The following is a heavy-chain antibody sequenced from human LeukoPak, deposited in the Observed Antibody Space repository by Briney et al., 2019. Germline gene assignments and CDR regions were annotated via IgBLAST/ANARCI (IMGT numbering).Heavy chain of an antibody. D-gene: IGHD4-11*01. CDR1: GYTFTRYD. V-gene: IGHV1-8*01. J-gene: IGHJ5*02. CDR3: ARRREVTTGNWFDP. CDR2: MNPNRGNT. Sequence: VSVKVFCTASGYTFTRYDINWVRQATGQGLEWMGWMNPNRGNTGYAHKFQGRVTMTRNTSISTAYMELSSLRSEDTAVYYCARRREVTTGNWFDPWGQGTLVTVSS.